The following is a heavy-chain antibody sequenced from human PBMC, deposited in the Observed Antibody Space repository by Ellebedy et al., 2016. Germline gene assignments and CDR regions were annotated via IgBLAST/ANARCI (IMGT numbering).Heavy chain of an antibody. D-gene: IGHD2-15*01. J-gene: IGHJ4*02. Sequence: GESLKIPCKGSGYSFTSYWIGWVRQLPGKGLEWMGIIYAGDSDTRYSPSFRGQVTISADKSISTAYLQWSSLKASDTAMYYCASLDCSGGSCYLDYWGQGTLVTVSS. CDR3: ASLDCSGGSCYLDY. CDR2: IYAGDSDT. V-gene: IGHV5-51*01. CDR1: GYSFTSYW.